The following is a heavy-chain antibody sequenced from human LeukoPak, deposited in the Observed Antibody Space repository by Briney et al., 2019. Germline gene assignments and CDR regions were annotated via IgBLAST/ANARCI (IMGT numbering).Heavy chain of an antibody. D-gene: IGHD3-9*01. Sequence: GASVKVSCKASGGTFSSYAISWVRQAPGQGLEWMGGIIPIFGTANYAQKFQGRVTITADKSTSTAYMELSSLRSEDTAVYYCARGGVLRYFDWLLFSDAFDIWGQGTMVTVSS. CDR2: IIPIFGTA. V-gene: IGHV1-69*06. CDR1: GGTFSSYA. J-gene: IGHJ3*02. CDR3: ARGGVLRYFDWLLFSDAFDI.